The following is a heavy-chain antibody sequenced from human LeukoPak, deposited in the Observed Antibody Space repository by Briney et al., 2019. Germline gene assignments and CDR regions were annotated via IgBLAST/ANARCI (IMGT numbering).Heavy chain of an antibody. J-gene: IGHJ4*02. Sequence: TASEALSLTCAVSGGSISSGGYSWSWIRQPPGKGLEWIGYIYHSGSTYYNPSLKSRVTISVDRSKNQFSLKLSSVTAADTAVYYCARDLRYFDWSYWGQGTLVTVSS. V-gene: IGHV4-30-2*01. CDR3: ARDLRYFDWSY. D-gene: IGHD3-9*01. CDR1: GGSISSGGYS. CDR2: IYHSGST.